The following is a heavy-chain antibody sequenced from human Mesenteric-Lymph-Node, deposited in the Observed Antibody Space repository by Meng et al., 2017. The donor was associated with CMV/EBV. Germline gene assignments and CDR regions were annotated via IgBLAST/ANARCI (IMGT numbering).Heavy chain of an antibody. Sequence: SETLSLTCTVSGGSISRSPHYWAWIRQSPGRGLESIGATYYNGITHYNPSLKSRVTISVDTSKNQFSLTLSSVTAADTAVYYCARRSSTGFDWFDPWGQGTLVTVSS. CDR2: TYYNGIT. J-gene: IGHJ5*02. V-gene: IGHV4-39*07. D-gene: IGHD2-15*01. CDR3: ARRSSTGFDWFDP. CDR1: GGSISRSPHY.